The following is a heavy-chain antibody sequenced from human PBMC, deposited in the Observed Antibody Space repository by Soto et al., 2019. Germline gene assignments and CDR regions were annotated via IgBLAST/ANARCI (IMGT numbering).Heavy chain of an antibody. CDR1: GGTVASSHW. D-gene: IGHD2-21*02. J-gene: IGHJ5*02. CDR2: VYHTGDT. Sequence: LSLTCGVSGGTVASSHWWSWVRQSPGGGLEWIGNVYHTGDTNFNPSLQSRVTISVDKSNNQFSLRLNSLTAADTAVYFCAREIVTAGGNNYFDPWGPGTLVTVS. V-gene: IGHV4-4*01. CDR3: AREIVTAGGNNYFDP.